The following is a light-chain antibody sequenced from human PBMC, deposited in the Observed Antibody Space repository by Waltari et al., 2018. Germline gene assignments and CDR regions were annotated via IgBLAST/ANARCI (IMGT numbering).Light chain of an antibody. Sequence: DIVMTQSPESLAVSLGERDTLSCQTSESVLYSSNNKNHLAWYQQKPGQPPRLLLYWASTRESGVPDRFIGSGSETDFTLTVTSLQAEDVAVYYCQQYYNTPLTFGGGTKVEVK. CDR3: QQYYNTPLT. V-gene: IGKV4-1*01. CDR1: ESVLYSSNNKNH. CDR2: WAS. J-gene: IGKJ4*01.